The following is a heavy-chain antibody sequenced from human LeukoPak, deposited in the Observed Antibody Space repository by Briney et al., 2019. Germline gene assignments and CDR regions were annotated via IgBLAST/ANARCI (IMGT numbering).Heavy chain of an antibody. V-gene: IGHV3-20*04. CDR2: INWNGGRT. D-gene: IGHD5-12*01. CDR3: ARALYSGYEENWFDP. J-gene: IGHJ5*02. Sequence: GGSLRLSCAASGFTFDDYGMTWVRQAPGKGLEWVSTINWNGGRTGYADSVKGRFTISRDNAKNSLYLQMNSLRAEDTALYYCARALYSGYEENWFDPWGQGTLVTVSS. CDR1: GFTFDDYG.